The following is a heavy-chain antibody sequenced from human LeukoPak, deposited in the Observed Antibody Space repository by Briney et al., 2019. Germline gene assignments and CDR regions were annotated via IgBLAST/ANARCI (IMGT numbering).Heavy chain of an antibody. CDR1: GYTFTGYY. Sequence: ASVKVSCKASGYTFTGYYMHWVRQAPGQGLEWMGWINPNSGGTNYAQKFQGRVTMTRDTSISTAYMELSRLRSDDTAVYYCARDLAYGSGRNWFDPWGQGTLVTVSS. D-gene: IGHD3-10*01. J-gene: IGHJ5*02. CDR2: INPNSGGT. CDR3: ARDLAYGSGRNWFDP. V-gene: IGHV1-2*02.